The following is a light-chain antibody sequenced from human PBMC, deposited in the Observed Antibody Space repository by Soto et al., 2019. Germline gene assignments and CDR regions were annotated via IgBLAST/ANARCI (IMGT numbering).Light chain of an antibody. CDR2: AAS. CDR3: QQYNSWPQT. J-gene: IGKJ1*01. Sequence: EIVMTQSPATLSVSPGERATLSCTASQSITNNLAWYQQKPGQAPRLLIYAASLRATGVPDRFSGSGSGTTFTLTISSLQSEDSALYHCQQYNSWPQTFGQGTKVEIK. CDR1: QSITNN. V-gene: IGKV3-15*01.